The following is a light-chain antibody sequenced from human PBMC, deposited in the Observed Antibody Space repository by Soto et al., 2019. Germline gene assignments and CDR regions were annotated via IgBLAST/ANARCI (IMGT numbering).Light chain of an antibody. CDR1: RSDVGGYKY. CDR2: DVS. J-gene: IGLJ2*01. V-gene: IGLV2-14*01. Sequence: QSALTQPASVSGSPGQSITISCTGSRSDVGGYKYVSWYQQYPGKAPKLIIYDVSNRPSGVSTRFSGSKSGNTASLTISGLQAEDEADYYCSSYTGTSALVLFGGGTKLTVL. CDR3: SSYTGTSALVL.